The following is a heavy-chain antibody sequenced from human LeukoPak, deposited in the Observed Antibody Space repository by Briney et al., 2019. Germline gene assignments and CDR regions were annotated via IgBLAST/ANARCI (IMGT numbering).Heavy chain of an antibody. J-gene: IGHJ6*03. CDR1: GGTFSSCA. CDR3: ARGHYYGSGSYYNVFDMDV. Sequence: SVKVSCKASGGTFSSCAIRWVRQAPGQGLEWMVRIIPIFGTANYAQKFQGRVTITTDVSTSTAYMELSSLRSEDTAVYCCARGHYYGSGSYYNVFDMDVWGKGTTVTVSS. CDR2: IIPIFGTA. V-gene: IGHV1-69*05. D-gene: IGHD3-10*01.